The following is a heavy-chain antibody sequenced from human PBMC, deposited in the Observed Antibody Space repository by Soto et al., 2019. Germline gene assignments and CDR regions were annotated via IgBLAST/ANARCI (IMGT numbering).Heavy chain of an antibody. J-gene: IGHJ3*02. D-gene: IGHD3-10*01. Sequence: YSPSFQGHVTISADKSISTAYLQWSSLKASDTAMYYCARLFYYGSGRTFDIWGQGTMLTVSS. V-gene: IGHV5-10-1*01. CDR3: ARLFYYGSGRTFDI.